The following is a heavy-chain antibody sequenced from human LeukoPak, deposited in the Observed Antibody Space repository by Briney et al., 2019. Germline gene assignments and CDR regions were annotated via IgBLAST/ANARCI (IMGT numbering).Heavy chain of an antibody. CDR1: GGTFSSYA. Sequence: SVKVSCKASGGTFSSYAISWVRQAPGQGLEWMGGIIPIFGTANYAQKFQGRVTITADESTSTAYMVLSSLRSEDTAVYYCASSTSSYSSSRYTDYWGQGTLVTVSS. CDR2: IIPIFGTA. J-gene: IGHJ4*02. D-gene: IGHD6-13*01. CDR3: ASSTSSYSSSRYTDY. V-gene: IGHV1-69*01.